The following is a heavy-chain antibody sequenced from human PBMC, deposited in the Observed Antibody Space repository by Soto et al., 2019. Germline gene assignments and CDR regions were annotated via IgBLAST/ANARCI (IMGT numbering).Heavy chain of an antibody. Sequence: GGSLRLSCAASGFTFSSYGMHWVRQAPGKGLEWVAVISYDGSNKYYADSVKGRFTISRDDSNDMTYMQMNSLKTEDTAVYYCTTDSLFTMTLVRFDLWGHGTLVTVPS. V-gene: IGHV3-30*03. D-gene: IGHD2-2*01. CDR2: ISYDGSNK. CDR3: TTDSLFTMTLVRFDL. J-gene: IGHJ4*01. CDR1: GFTFSSYG.